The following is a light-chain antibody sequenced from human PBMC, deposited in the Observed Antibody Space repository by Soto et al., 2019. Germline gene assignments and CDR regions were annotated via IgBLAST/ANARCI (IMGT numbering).Light chain of an antibody. J-gene: IGLJ1*01. V-gene: IGLV2-14*01. CDR1: SSDVGGYNF. CDR2: DVT. CDR3: CSYASSTSYV. Sequence: QSALTQPASVSGSPGQPITISCTGTSSDVGGYNFVSWYQQYPGKAPKLMIHDVTSRPSGVSNRFSGSKSGTTASLTISGLQAEDEADYYCCSYASSTSYVFGTGTKLTVL.